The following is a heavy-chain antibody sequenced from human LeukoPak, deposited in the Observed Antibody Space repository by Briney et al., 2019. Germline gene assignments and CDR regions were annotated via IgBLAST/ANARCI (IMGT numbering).Heavy chain of an antibody. J-gene: IGHJ4*02. CDR1: GGSISSGGYY. V-gene: IGHV4-31*03. Sequence: SETLSLTCTVSGGSISSGGYYWSWIRQHPGKGLEWIGYIFYSGSTYYNPSLKSRVTISVDTSKNQFSLKLSSVTAADTAVYYCARAMIKGEYYFDYWGQGTLVTVSS. D-gene: IGHD3-16*01. CDR2: IFYSGST. CDR3: ARAMIKGEYYFDY.